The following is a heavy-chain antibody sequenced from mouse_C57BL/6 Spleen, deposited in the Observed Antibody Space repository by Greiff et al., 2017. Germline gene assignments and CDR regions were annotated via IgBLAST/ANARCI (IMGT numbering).Heavy chain of an antibody. J-gene: IGHJ3*01. D-gene: IGHD1-1*01. Sequence: QVQLQQSGAELAKPGASVKLSCKASGYTFTSYWMHWVKQRPGQGLEWIGYINPSSGYTKYNQKFKDKATLTADKSSSTAYMQLSSLTYEDSAVYYCAPHDYGSSPWFAYWGQGTLVTVSA. V-gene: IGHV1-7*01. CDR3: APHDYGSSPWFAY. CDR2: INPSSGYT. CDR1: GYTFTSYW.